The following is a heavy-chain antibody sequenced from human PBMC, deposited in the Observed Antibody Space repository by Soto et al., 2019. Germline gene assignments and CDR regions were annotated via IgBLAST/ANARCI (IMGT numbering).Heavy chain of an antibody. CDR3: ARRWGPTFDF. CDR2: IYYSGST. CDR1: GGSISSDY. J-gene: IGHJ4*02. D-gene: IGHD1-26*01. V-gene: IGHV4-59*01. Sequence: SETLCLTCTVSGGSISSDYWSWIRQPPGKGLEWIGYIYYSGSTNYNPSLKSRVTISEDTSKNQFSLKLSSVTAADTAVYYCARRWGPTFDFWGQGTLVTVSS.